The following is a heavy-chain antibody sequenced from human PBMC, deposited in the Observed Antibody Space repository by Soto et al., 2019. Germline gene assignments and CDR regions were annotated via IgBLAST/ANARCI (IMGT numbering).Heavy chain of an antibody. V-gene: IGHV3-30-3*01. CDR1: GFTFSSYA. CDR2: ISYDGSNK. D-gene: IGHD2-15*01. Sequence: PGGSLRLSCAASGFTFSSYAMHWVRQAPGKGLEWVAVISYDGSNKYYADSVKGRFTISRDNSKNTLYLQMNSLRAEDTAVYYCARRSGGSRYGMDVWGQGTTVTVSS. CDR3: ARRSGGSRYGMDV. J-gene: IGHJ6*02.